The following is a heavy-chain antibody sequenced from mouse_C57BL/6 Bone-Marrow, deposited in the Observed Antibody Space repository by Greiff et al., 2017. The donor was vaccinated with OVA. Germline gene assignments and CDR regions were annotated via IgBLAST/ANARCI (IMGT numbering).Heavy chain of an antibody. CDR2: IHPNSGST. J-gene: IGHJ1*03. CDR3: VSLDYYGSRWCFDV. V-gene: IGHV1-64*01. Sequence: QVQLQQPGAELVKPGASVMLSCKASGYTFTSSWMPWVKQRPGQGLEGIGMIHPNSGSTNYNEKFKSKATLTVDKSSATAYLQLRSLTSEVSAVYYCVSLDYYGSRWCFDVWGTGTTVTVSS. CDR1: GYTFTSSW. D-gene: IGHD1-1*01.